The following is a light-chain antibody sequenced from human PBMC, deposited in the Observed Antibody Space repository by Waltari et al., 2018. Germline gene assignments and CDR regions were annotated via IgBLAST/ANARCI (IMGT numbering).Light chain of an antibody. CDR2: GAS. CDR3: QQYGSSPPT. Sequence: EIVLTQSPGTLSLSPGERATLSCRASQSITNNYLAWYQQKPGRAPRLLIYGASSRATGIPDRFSGSGSGTDFTLTISRLEPEDFAVYVCQQYGSSPPTFGQGTKVEIK. V-gene: IGKV3-20*01. J-gene: IGKJ1*01. CDR1: QSITNNY.